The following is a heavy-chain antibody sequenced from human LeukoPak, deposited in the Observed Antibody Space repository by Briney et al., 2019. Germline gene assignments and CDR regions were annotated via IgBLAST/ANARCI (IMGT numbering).Heavy chain of an antibody. J-gene: IGHJ3*02. CDR2: MNPNSGNT. CDR1: GYTFTSYD. CDR3: ARYSSGWYSRQDAFDI. Sequence: ASVKVSCKASGYTFTSYDINWVRQATGQGLEWMGWMNPNSGNTGYAQKFQGRVTMTRNTSISTVYMELSSLRSEDTAVYYCARYSSGWYSRQDAFDIWGQGTMVTVSS. D-gene: IGHD6-19*01. V-gene: IGHV1-8*01.